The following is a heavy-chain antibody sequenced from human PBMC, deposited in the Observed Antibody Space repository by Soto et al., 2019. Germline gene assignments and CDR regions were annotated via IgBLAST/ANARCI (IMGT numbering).Heavy chain of an antibody. Sequence: SATLSLTCGVSDGSLRGHYWSWIRQHPGKGLEWIAEINHSGFTNYNPSFKSRVTISRDTSTNQISLKLASVTAADTAVYYCARDKYYDSTGTFDFWGQGTLVTVSS. CDR2: INHSGFT. V-gene: IGHV4-34*01. J-gene: IGHJ4*02. CDR1: DGSLRGHY. D-gene: IGHD3-22*01. CDR3: ARDKYYDSTGTFDF.